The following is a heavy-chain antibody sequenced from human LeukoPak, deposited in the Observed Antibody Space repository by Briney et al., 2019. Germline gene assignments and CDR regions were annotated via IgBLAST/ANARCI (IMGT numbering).Heavy chain of an antibody. Sequence: ASVKVSCKASGYTFTGYYMHWVRQAPGQGLEWMGWINPNSGGTNYTQKFQGRVTMTRDTSISTAYMELSRLRSDDTAVYYCARVYMVRGVIITAHGGYYYYMDVWGKGTTVTVSS. CDR1: GYTFTGYY. V-gene: IGHV1-2*02. CDR3: ARVYMVRGVIITAHGGYYYYMDV. CDR2: INPNSGGT. J-gene: IGHJ6*03. D-gene: IGHD3-10*01.